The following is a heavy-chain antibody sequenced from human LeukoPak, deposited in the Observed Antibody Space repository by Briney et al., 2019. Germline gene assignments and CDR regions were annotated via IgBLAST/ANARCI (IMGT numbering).Heavy chain of an antibody. D-gene: IGHD1-26*01. CDR3: ARDRIGYDR. Sequence: PSETLSLTCTVSGGSISSYYWSWIRQPPGKGLEWIGYIYYSGSTNYNPSLKSRVTISVDTSKNQSSLKLSSVTAADTAVYYCARDRIGYDRWGQGTLVTVSS. CDR1: GGSISSYY. CDR2: IYYSGST. V-gene: IGHV4-59*01. J-gene: IGHJ4*02.